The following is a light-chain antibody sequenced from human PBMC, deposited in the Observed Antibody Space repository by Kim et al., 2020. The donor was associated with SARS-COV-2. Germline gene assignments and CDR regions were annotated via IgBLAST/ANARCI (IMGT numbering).Light chain of an antibody. CDR3: QEYDSAPLP. V-gene: IGKV1-27*01. J-gene: IGKJ4*01. CDR2: GAS. CDR1: QDIAYY. Sequence: DLQMTQSPSSLSASVGDRVTLTCRASQDIAYYLAWYQQKPGKVPQLLIYGASTLQSGVPSRFSGSGSGTEFTLTINSLQPEDVATYYCQEYDSAPLPFGGGTKVDIK.